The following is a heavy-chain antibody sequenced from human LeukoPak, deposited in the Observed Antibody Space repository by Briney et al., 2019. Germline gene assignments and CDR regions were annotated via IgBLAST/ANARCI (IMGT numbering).Heavy chain of an antibody. D-gene: IGHD3-22*01. Sequence: ASVKVSCKASGYTFTSYCISWVRQAPGQGLEWMGWISAYNGNTNYAQKLQGRVTMTTDTSTSTAYMELRSLRSDDTAVYYCARSYYDSSGYFTAVWQHFDYWGPGTLVTVSS. J-gene: IGHJ4*02. CDR3: ARSYYDSSGYFTAVWQHFDY. V-gene: IGHV1-18*01. CDR2: ISAYNGNT. CDR1: GYTFTSYC.